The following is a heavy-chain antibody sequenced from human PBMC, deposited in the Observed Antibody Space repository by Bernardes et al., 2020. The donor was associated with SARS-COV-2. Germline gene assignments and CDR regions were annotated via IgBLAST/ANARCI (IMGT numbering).Heavy chain of an antibody. CDR3: ARSAGMDV. Sequence: GGSLRLSCAASGFDFSDYWMTWVRQAPGMGLEWVANIKRDGSETYYVDSVKGRFTISRDNAKNLVFLQMNSLRAGDTAVFYCARSAGMDVWGQGTMVNVSS. CDR1: GFDFSDYW. J-gene: IGHJ6*02. CDR2: IKRDGSET. V-gene: IGHV3-7*03.